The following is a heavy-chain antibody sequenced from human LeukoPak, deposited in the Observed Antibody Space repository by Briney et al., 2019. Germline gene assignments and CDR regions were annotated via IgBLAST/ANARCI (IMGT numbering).Heavy chain of an antibody. D-gene: IGHD4-17*01. CDR2: IWYDGSNK. J-gene: IGHJ3*02. V-gene: IGHV3-33*01. CDR3: ARDLNYGDDAFDI. CDR1: GFTFSSYG. Sequence: PGRSLRLSCAASGFTFSSYGMHWVRQAPGKGLEWVAVIWYDGSNKYYADSVKGRFTISRDNSKSTLYLQMNSLRAEDTAVYYCARDLNYGDDAFDIWGQGTTVTVSS.